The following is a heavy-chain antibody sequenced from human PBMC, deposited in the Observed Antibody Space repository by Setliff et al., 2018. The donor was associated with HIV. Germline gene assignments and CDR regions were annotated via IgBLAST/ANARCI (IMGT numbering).Heavy chain of an antibody. CDR1: GGSISGYH. V-gene: IGHV4-4*09. Sequence: SETLSLTCTVSGGSISGYHWNWLRQTPGKGLEWIGYIYTSRGTNYNHSLRTRVIISVDTSNQFSLKLSSVTAADTAMYYCARRMAAGTFDYWGQGTLVTVSS. D-gene: IGHD6-13*01. CDR2: IYTSRGT. CDR3: ARRMAAGTFDY. J-gene: IGHJ4*02.